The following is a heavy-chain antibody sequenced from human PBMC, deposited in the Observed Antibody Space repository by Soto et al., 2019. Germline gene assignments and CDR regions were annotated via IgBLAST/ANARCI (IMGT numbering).Heavy chain of an antibody. D-gene: IGHD6-19*01. CDR3: ARAHVTVVAGSTFDY. J-gene: IGHJ4*01. Sequence: SETLSLTCTVSGYSISSGSYWGWIRQPPGKGPEWIASIYHGGTTFYNPSLKSRITISVDTSHNQFSLNLRSVTAADTAVYYCARAHVTVVAGSTFDYWGHGTLVTVS. V-gene: IGHV4-38-2*02. CDR2: IYHGGTT. CDR1: GYSISSGSY.